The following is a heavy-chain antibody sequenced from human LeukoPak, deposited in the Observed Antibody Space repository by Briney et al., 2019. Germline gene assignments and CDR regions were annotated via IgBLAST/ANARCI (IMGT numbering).Heavy chain of an antibody. V-gene: IGHV3-30*04. Sequence: GGSLRLSCAASGLTFSHYHFHWVRQAPGKGLEWVAFVSKYGADNYYADSVSGRFTVSRDNSKNTLYLQMNSLRPEDTAVYYCARDFKWLVDYWGQGTLAIVSS. D-gene: IGHD6-19*01. J-gene: IGHJ4*02. CDR1: GLTFSHYH. CDR3: ARDFKWLVDY. CDR2: VSKYGADN.